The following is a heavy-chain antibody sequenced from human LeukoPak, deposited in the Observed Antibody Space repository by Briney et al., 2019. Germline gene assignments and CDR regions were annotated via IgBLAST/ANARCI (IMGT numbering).Heavy chain of an antibody. D-gene: IGHD2-21*01. CDR2: ISRSSMTI. CDR3: APPSYSPWP. J-gene: IGHJ5*02. CDR1: GFSFSGYS. Sequence: GGSLRLSCEAPGFSFSGYSMNWVRQAPGKGLEWVSYISRSSMTIYYADSVRGRFTVSRDNAKNSLYLQMNSLRAEDTAVYFCAPPSYSPWPWGQGTLVVVSS. V-gene: IGHV3-48*04.